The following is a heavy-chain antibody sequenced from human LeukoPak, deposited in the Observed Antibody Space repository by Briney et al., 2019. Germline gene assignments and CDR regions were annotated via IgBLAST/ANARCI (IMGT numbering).Heavy chain of an antibody. CDR3: AKVYRDNGDYFAFNI. CDR1: GVTLSTYA. Sequence: GGSLGLSCAASGVTLSTYAMSWARQAPGKGLEWVSGISSSGSGDNTYYADSVKGRFTISRDNSKNTLYLQMNSLRAEDTAVYYCAKVYRDNGDYFAFNIWGQGTMVTVSS. CDR2: ISSSGSGDNT. D-gene: IGHD4-17*01. V-gene: IGHV3-23*01. J-gene: IGHJ3*02.